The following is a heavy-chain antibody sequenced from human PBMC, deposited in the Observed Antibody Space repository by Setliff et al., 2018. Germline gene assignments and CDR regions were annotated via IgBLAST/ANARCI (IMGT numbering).Heavy chain of an antibody. V-gene: IGHV5-51*01. D-gene: IGHD1-26*01. J-gene: IGHJ3*02. CDR1: GYRFSSHW. Sequence: GESLTLSCKGSGYRFSSHWIGWVRQMPGKGLEWMGIIYPGDSDTRYSPSFQGQVTISADKSISTAYLQWSSLKASDTAMYYCASSSGSSSNDAFDIWGQGTTVTVSS. CDR2: IYPGDSDT. CDR3: ASSSGSSSNDAFDI.